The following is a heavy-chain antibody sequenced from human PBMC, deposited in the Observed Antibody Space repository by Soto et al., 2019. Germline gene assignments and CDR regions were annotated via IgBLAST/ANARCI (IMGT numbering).Heavy chain of an antibody. D-gene: IGHD1-26*01. Sequence: QVQLVESGGGVVQPGRSLRLSCEASGFTFNTHGMHWVRQAPGKGLEWLTFISYDGSNKYYADSVKGRFTISRDNSKNTLFLQMSSLRAEDTAVYSCARGRWDLLWGDYWGQGTLVTVSS. CDR1: GFTFNTHG. CDR3: ARGRWDLLWGDY. V-gene: IGHV3-30*03. J-gene: IGHJ4*02. CDR2: ISYDGSNK.